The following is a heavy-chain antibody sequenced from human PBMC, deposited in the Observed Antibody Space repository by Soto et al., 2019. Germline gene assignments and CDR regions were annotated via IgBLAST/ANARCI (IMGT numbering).Heavy chain of an antibody. Sequence: SETLSLTCAVYGGSFSGYYWSWIRQPPGKGLEWIGEINHSGSTNYNPSLKSRVTISVDTSKNQFSLKLSSVTAADTAVYYCARWPTIHRGYSYGYDYWGQGTLVTISS. J-gene: IGHJ4*02. D-gene: IGHD5-18*01. CDR2: INHSGST. V-gene: IGHV4-34*01. CDR3: ARWPTIHRGYSYGYDY. CDR1: GGSFSGYY.